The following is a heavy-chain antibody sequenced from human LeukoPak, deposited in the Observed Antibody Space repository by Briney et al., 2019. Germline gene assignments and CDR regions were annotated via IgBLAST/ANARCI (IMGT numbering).Heavy chain of an antibody. CDR3: AKEMGHSPHSSGTYWSDGGVGLDY. D-gene: IGHD3-10*01. V-gene: IGHV3-74*01. CDR1: GFTLSSYW. J-gene: IGHJ4*02. Sequence: GGSLRLSCATSGFTLSSYWMHWARQVPGKGLEWLSRINNDGVSTSYADSVKGRFTISRDNAKNTLYLQMNSLGAEDTAVYYCAKEMGHSPHSSGTYWSDGGVGLDYWGQGTLVTVSS. CDR2: INNDGVST.